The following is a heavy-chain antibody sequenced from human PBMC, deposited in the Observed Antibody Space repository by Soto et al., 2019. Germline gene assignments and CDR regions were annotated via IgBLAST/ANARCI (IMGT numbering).Heavy chain of an antibody. CDR2: IYHSGRT. Sequence: SETLSLTCVVSGGSISSSNWWSWVRQPPGKGLEWIGEIYHSGRTNYNPSLKSRVSISLDKSKNQFSLKLSSVTAADTAVYYCARLRTYDLMTAPNYWGQETLVTVSS. V-gene: IGHV4-4*02. J-gene: IGHJ4*02. CDR1: GGSISSSNW. CDR3: ARLRTYDLMTAPNY. D-gene: IGHD2-21*02.